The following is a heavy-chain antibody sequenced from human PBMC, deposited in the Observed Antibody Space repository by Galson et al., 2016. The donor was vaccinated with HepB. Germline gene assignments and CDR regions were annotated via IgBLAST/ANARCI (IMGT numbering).Heavy chain of an antibody. CDR3: VQGPRNVDVGVAATPIQIDAFDI. J-gene: IGHJ3*02. CDR1: GGSFRGFY. D-gene: IGHD2-15*01. CDR2: MEHSGRR. Sequence: ETLSLTCAVHGGSFRGFYWTWNRQSPGTGLEWIGEMEHSGRRNYNPSLKSRVKILVETSKNQFSLKMNSVTAADTALYYCVQGPRNVDVGVAATPIQIDAFDIWAQGTMVIVSS. V-gene: IGHV4-34*01.